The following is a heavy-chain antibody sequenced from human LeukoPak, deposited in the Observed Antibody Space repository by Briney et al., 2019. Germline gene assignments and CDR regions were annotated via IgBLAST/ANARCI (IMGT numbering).Heavy chain of an antibody. CDR3: AKGLRYYYGSGSSFDY. Sequence: GGSLRLSCAASGFTFSSYGMSWVRQAPGKGLEWVAFIRYDGSNKYYADSVKGQFTISRDNSKNTLYLQMNSLRAEDTAVYYCAKGLRYYYGSGSSFDYWGQGTLVTVSS. CDR2: IRYDGSNK. J-gene: IGHJ4*02. D-gene: IGHD3-10*01. V-gene: IGHV3-30*02. CDR1: GFTFSSYG.